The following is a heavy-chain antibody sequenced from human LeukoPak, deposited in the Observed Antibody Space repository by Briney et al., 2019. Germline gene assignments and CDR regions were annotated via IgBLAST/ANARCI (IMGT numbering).Heavy chain of an antibody. J-gene: IGHJ4*02. CDR3: ARQVVITTGIDY. CDR1: GYRFTSYW. CDR2: IYPGHSDT. Sequence: GXSLKISCKGSGYRFTSYWIGWVRQMPGKGLEWMGIIYPGHSDTSYSPSFQGQVTISADKSISTAYLQWSSLKASDTAMYYCARQVVITTGIDYWGQGTLVTVSS. D-gene: IGHD3-22*01. V-gene: IGHV5-51*01.